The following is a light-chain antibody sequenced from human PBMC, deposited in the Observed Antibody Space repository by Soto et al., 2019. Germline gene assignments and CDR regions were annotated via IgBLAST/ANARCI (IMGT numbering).Light chain of an antibody. Sequence: QSVLTQPPSASGTPGQRVTISCSGGSSNIGINTVNWYQQLPGTAPKLLIYSNNQRPSGVPDRFSGSKSGTSASLAISALQSEDEADYYCAAWDDSLNVLFGTGTKVTV. CDR1: SSNIGINT. J-gene: IGLJ1*01. V-gene: IGLV1-44*01. CDR2: SNN. CDR3: AAWDDSLNVL.